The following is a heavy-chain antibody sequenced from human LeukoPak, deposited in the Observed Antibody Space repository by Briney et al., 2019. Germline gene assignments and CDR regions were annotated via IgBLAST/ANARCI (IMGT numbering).Heavy chain of an antibody. CDR2: SSSSGSTI. J-gene: IGHJ4*02. D-gene: IGHD3/OR15-3a*01. V-gene: IGHV3-11*01. Sequence: GGSLGLSCAASGFTFTNYAMSWIRQAPGKGLEWVSYSSSSGSTIYYADSVEGRFAISRDNAKNSLYLQMNSLRAEDTAAYYCARRRDFIDYWGQGTLVTVSS. CDR1: GFTFTNYA. CDR3: ARRRDFIDY.